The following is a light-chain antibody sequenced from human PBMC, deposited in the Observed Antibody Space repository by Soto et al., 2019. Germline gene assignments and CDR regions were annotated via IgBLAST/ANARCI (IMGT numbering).Light chain of an antibody. J-gene: IGKJ2*01. CDR1: QSVGSN. Sequence: EIVMTQSPPTLSASPGERAIFSCRASQSVGSNIAWYQQKPGQFPRLLVYDASTRAAAIPARFSGSGSGTEFNLTIHPPQAEDFAVYYCEQDYQWPSYTFGQGAKVDI. CDR3: EQDYQWPSYT. V-gene: IGKV3-15*01. CDR2: DAS.